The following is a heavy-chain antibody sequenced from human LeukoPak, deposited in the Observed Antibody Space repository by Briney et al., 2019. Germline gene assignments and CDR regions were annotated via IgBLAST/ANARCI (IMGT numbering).Heavy chain of an antibody. CDR3: AKERPYSSSLNLYYFDY. J-gene: IGHJ4*02. Sequence: GGSLRLSCAASGFTFSDYYMSWIRQAPGKGLEWVSYISSSSSYTNYADSVKGRFTISRDNSKNTLNLQMNSLRAEDTAVYYCAKERPYSSSLNLYYFDYWGQGTLVTVSS. V-gene: IGHV3-11*05. CDR2: ISSSSSYT. CDR1: GFTFSDYY. D-gene: IGHD6-13*01.